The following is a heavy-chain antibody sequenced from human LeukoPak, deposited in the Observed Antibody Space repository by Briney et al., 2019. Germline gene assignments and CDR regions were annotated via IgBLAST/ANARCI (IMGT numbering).Heavy chain of an antibody. CDR2: IYTSGST. V-gene: IGHV4-61*02. CDR3: ARDRDSNPFDY. CDR1: GGSISSGSYY. D-gene: IGHD6-13*01. J-gene: IGHJ4*02. Sequence: SETLSLTCTVSGGSISSGSYYWSWIRQPAGKGLEWIGRIYTSGSTNYNPSLKSRVTISVDTSKNQFSLKLSSVTAADTAVYYCARDRDSNPFDYWAREPWSPSPQ.